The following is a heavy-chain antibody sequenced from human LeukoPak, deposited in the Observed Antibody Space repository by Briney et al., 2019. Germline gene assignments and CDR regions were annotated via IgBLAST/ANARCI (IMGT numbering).Heavy chain of an antibody. J-gene: IGHJ4*02. Sequence: PGGSLRVSCAASRVSFINYWMHWVRQAPGKGLGWVTRMNSDGSATYYADSVQGRFTISRDNAKNTLYLQMNSLRDEDTAMYFCAKGPNYFDSWGQGTLVTVSS. CDR1: RVSFINYW. CDR3: AKGPNYFDS. V-gene: IGHV3-74*01. CDR2: MNSDGSAT.